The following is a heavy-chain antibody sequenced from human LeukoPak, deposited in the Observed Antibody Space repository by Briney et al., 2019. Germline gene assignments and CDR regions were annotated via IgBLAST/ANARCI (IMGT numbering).Heavy chain of an antibody. CDR1: GGSISSYY. Sequence: SETLSLTCTVSGGSISSYYWSWIRQPAGEGLEWIGRVYTTEDAKYNPSLESRVSMSLDMSKNQFSLKLTSVTAAGTAVYYCARYGDPNYYFDFWGQGTLVTVSS. CDR3: ARYGDPNYYFDF. D-gene: IGHD2-21*02. CDR2: VYTTEDA. V-gene: IGHV4-4*07. J-gene: IGHJ4*02.